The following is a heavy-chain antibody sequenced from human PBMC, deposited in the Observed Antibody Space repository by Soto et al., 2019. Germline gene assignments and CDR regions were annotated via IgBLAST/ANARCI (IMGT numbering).Heavy chain of an antibody. V-gene: IGHV3-23*01. CDR1: GFTFSSYA. Sequence: EVQLLESGGGLVQPGGSLRLSCAASGFTFSSYAMSWVRQAPGKGLEWVSAISGSGRSTYYADSVKGRFTISRDNSKNPLYLQMNSLRAEDTAVYYCAKEYEYSSGWERIDYWGQGTLVTVSS. D-gene: IGHD6-19*01. CDR3: AKEYEYSSGWERIDY. J-gene: IGHJ4*02. CDR2: ISGSGRST.